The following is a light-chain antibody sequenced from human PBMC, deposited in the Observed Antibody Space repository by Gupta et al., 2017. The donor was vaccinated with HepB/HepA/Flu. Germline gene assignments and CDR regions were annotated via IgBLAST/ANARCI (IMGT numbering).Light chain of an antibody. CDR2: QDN. J-gene: IGLJ1*01. Sequence: SYELAQPPSVSVSPGQTASITCSGDKLGDKYASWYQQRPGQSPVLIIYQDNKRPSGIPERFSGSNSENTATLTISGTQAMDEDDYFCQVWVSNTAVFGPGTTVTVL. CDR3: QVWVSNTAV. CDR1: KLGDKY. V-gene: IGLV3-1*01.